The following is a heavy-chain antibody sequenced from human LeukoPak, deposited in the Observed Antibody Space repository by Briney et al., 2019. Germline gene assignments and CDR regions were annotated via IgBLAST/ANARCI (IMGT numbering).Heavy chain of an antibody. V-gene: IGHV3-33*01. CDR3: ARDRNHRYYYYYYMDV. CDR2: IWYDGSNK. Sequence: GGSLRLSCAASGFTFSTYAMHWVRQAPGKGLEWVAVIWYDGSNKYYADSVKGRFTISRDNSKNTLYLQMNSLRAEDTAVYYCARDRNHRYYYYYYMDVWGKGTTVTVSS. D-gene: IGHD1-14*01. J-gene: IGHJ6*03. CDR1: GFTFSTYA.